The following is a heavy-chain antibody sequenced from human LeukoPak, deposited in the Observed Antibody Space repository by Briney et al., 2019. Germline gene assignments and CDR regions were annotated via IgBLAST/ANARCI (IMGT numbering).Heavy chain of an antibody. CDR3: ARAKQWLATDAFDI. D-gene: IGHD6-19*01. CDR1: GXSFTTYC. Sequence: GESLKISFKGSGXSFTTYCIGWVRQMPGKGLEWMGIVYPGASDTRYSPSFQGQVTISADNSISTAFLQWSSLKASDTAMYYCARAKQWLATDAFDIWGQGTMVTVSS. J-gene: IGHJ3*02. V-gene: IGHV5-51*01. CDR2: VYPGASDT.